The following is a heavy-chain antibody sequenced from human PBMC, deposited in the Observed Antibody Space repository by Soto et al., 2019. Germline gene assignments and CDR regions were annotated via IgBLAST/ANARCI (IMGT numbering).Heavy chain of an antibody. D-gene: IGHD3-10*01. CDR2: ISGGGDPT. J-gene: IGHJ4*02. CDR3: AKGRGGSGSLTPRVDF. CDR1: GFTFNNYA. V-gene: IGHV3-23*01. Sequence: EVQLLESGGGLVQPGGSLRLSCAASGFTFNNYAMTWVRQAPGKGLEWVSAISGGGDPTSYADSVKGRFTVSRDGSKNTLYLQMSSLRAEDTALYYCAKGRGGSGSLTPRVDFWGQGTLVTVSS.